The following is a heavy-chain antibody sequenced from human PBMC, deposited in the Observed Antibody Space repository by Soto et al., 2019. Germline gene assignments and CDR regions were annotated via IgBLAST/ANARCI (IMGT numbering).Heavy chain of an antibody. CDR2: ISAYNGNT. Sequence: QVQLVQSGAEVKKPGASVKVSCKASGYTFTSYGISWVRQAPGQGLEWMGWISAYNGNTNYAQKLQGRVTMTTDTSTSPAYMELRSLRSDDSAVDYCARLKGEDSSGWSWIGGDNWFDPWGQGTLVTVSS. CDR3: ARLKGEDSSGWSWIGGDNWFDP. J-gene: IGHJ5*02. CDR1: GYTFTSYG. V-gene: IGHV1-18*01. D-gene: IGHD6-19*01.